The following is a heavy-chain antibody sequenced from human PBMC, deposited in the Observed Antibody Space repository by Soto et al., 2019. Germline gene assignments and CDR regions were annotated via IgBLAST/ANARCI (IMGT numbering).Heavy chain of an antibody. V-gene: IGHV1-69*02. D-gene: IGHD2-21*01. CDR2: IIPIQGKA. CDR1: GGSFISYS. CDR3: TKSLLFVDHAYMDV. J-gene: IGHJ6*03. Sequence: QVQLVQSGAELKKPGSSVKVSCEASGGSFISYSFTWVRQAPGQGLEWMGRIIPIQGKANYALTFQDTVTMTADRSPRTAYMELKSMSPEDTAVYYCTKSLLFVDHAYMDVRGKGTTVTVSS.